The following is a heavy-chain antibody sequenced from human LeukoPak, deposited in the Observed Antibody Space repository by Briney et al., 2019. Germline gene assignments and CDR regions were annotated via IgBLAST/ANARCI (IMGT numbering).Heavy chain of an antibody. CDR2: ISSSGSTI. CDR3: ARALGDDFWSGYYWDY. Sequence: GGSLRLSCAASGFTFSSYAMSWVRRAPGKGLEWVSYISSSGSTIYYADSVKGRFTISRDNAKNSLYLQMNSLRAEDTAVYYCARALGDDFWSGYYWDYWGQGTLVTVSS. D-gene: IGHD3-3*01. J-gene: IGHJ4*02. V-gene: IGHV3-48*04. CDR1: GFTFSSYA.